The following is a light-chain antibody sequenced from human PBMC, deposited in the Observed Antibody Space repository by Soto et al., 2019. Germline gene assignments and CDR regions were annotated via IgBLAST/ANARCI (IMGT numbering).Light chain of an antibody. Sequence: ESVLTQSPGTLSLSPGQRATLSCRASQSVSSSYLAWYQQQPGQAPRLLIYDASSRATGIPDRFSGSGSGTDFTLTISRLEPEDFAVYYCQQYGSSPQTFGQGTKVDIK. CDR2: DAS. CDR1: QSVSSSY. CDR3: QQYGSSPQT. V-gene: IGKV3-20*01. J-gene: IGKJ1*01.